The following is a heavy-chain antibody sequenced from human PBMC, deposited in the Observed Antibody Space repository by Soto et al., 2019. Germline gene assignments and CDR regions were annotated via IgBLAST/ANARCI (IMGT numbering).Heavy chain of an antibody. V-gene: IGHV1-69*13. CDR3: ASSQYYYDSSGPGDY. Sequence: ASVKVSCKASGGTFSSYAISWVRQAPGQGLEWMGGIIPIFGTANYAQKFQGRVTITADESTSTAYMELSSLRSEDTAGYYCASSQYYYDSSGPGDYWGQGTLVTVS. J-gene: IGHJ4*02. CDR1: GGTFSSYA. D-gene: IGHD3-22*01. CDR2: IIPIFGTA.